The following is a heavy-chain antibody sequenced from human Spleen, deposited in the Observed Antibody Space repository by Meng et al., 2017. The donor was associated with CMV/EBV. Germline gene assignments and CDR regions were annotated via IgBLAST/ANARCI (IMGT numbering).Heavy chain of an antibody. CDR3: AKTSVAGSYYFDY. CDR1: GFTFSSYG. CDR2: ISGSGGST. J-gene: IGHJ4*02. D-gene: IGHD6-19*01. Sequence: AASGFTFSSYGMSGVRQAPGKGLEWVSAISGSGGSTYYADSVKGRFTISRDNSKNTLYLQMNSLRAEDTAVYYCAKTSVAGSYYFDYWGQGTLVTVSS. V-gene: IGHV3-23*01.